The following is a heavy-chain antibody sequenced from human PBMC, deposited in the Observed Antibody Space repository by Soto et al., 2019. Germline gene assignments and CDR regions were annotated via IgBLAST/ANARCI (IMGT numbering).Heavy chain of an antibody. CDR3: ARAPFDY. V-gene: IGHV1-3*01. J-gene: IGHJ4*02. CDR2: INAANGDT. Sequence: ASVKVSCKASGFSFTTYSVHWVRQAPGQRLEWMGWINAANGDTKYSQEFQGRVTITRDTSASTAYMELSSLRSEDTAVYYCARAPFDYWGQGTLVTVSS. CDR1: GFSFTTYS.